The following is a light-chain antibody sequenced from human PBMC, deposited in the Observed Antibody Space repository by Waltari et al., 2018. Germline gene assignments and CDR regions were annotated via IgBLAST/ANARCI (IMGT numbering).Light chain of an antibody. J-gene: IGLJ3*02. CDR3: QTGGHGTWV. Sequence: QLVLTQSPSASASLGASVKLTCPLSSVHCSNVIALHKQQPVKGPRYWMKVNSDCSHRNGDDIPDRFSGSSSGAERYLTISSLQSEDEADYYCQTGGHGTWVFGGGTKLTVL. CDR1: SVHCSNV. CDR2: VNSDCSH. V-gene: IGLV4-69*01.